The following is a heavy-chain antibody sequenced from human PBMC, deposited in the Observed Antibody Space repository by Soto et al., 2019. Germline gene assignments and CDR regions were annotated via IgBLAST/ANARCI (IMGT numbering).Heavy chain of an antibody. CDR2: IYYSGST. V-gene: IGHV4-31*03. Sequence: QVQLQESGPGLVQPSQTLSLTCTVSGGSISSGDYYWSWIRQHPGKGLEWIGYIYYSGSTYYNPSLKSRVTISVDTSKNQCSLKLSSVTAADTAVYYCARWWSGSRQGFDPWGQGTLVTVSS. J-gene: IGHJ5*02. CDR3: ARWWSGSRQGFDP. D-gene: IGHD3-3*01. CDR1: GGSISSGDYY.